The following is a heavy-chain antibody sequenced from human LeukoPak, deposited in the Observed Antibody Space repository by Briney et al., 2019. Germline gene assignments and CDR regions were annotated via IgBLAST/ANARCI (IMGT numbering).Heavy chain of an antibody. D-gene: IGHD3-3*01. CDR2: ISSSGSTI. CDR1: GGSFSGYY. V-gene: IGHV3-11*01. CDR3: ARGPSYDFWSGSPLDY. Sequence: PSETLSLTCAVYGGSFSGYYWSWIRQAPGKGLEWVSYISSSGSTIYYADSVKGRFTISRDNAKNSLYLQMNSLRAEDTAVYYCARGPSYDFWSGSPLDYWGQGTLVTVSS. J-gene: IGHJ4*02.